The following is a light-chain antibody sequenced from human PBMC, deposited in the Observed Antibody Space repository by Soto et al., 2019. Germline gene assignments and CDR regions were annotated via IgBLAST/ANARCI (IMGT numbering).Light chain of an antibody. Sequence: EIVLTQSPATLSLSPGERATLSCRTSQSFRSYLAWYQQKPGQAPRLLIYDASNRATGIPARFSGSGSGTDFTLTISRLEREDFAIYYCQQRSNWPPYTFGQVTKLEIK. CDR1: QSFRSY. V-gene: IGKV3-11*01. CDR2: DAS. J-gene: IGKJ2*01. CDR3: QQRSNWPPYT.